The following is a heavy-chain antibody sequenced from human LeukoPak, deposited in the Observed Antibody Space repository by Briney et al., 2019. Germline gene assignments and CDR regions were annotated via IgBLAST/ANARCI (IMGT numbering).Heavy chain of an antibody. D-gene: IGHD6-13*01. V-gene: IGHV3-23*01. CDR3: AKDPARVAAAGTWVDY. Sequence: GGSLRLSCAASGFTFSSYAMSWVRQAPGKGLEWVSAISGSGGSTYYADSVKGRFTISRDNSKNTLYLQMNSLRAGDTAVYYCAKDPARVAAAGTWVDYWGQGTLVTVSS. CDR2: ISGSGGST. J-gene: IGHJ4*02. CDR1: GFTFSSYA.